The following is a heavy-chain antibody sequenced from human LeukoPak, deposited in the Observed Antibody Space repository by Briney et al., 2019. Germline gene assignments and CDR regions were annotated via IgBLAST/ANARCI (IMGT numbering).Heavy chain of an antibody. J-gene: IGHJ4*02. CDR2: IYYSGST. Sequence: SETLSLTCTVSGGSISSSSYYWGWIRQPPGKGLEWIGSIYYSGSTYYNPSLKSRVTISVDTSKNQFSLKLSSVTAADTAVYYCARDGDDSSGYFFWGQGTLVTVSS. CDR3: ARDGDDSSGYFF. D-gene: IGHD3-22*01. V-gene: IGHV4-39*07. CDR1: GGSISSSSYY.